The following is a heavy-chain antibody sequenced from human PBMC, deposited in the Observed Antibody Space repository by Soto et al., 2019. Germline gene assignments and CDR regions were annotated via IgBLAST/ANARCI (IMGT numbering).Heavy chain of an antibody. J-gene: IGHJ3*02. V-gene: IGHV3-30-3*01. D-gene: IGHD3-16*01. Sequence: VGSLRLSGAASGFTFSSYAMHWVRQAPGKGLEWVAVISYDGSNKYYADSVKGRFTISRDSSKNTLYLQMNSLRAEGTAVYYCARSRGVLGGNDAFDIWGQGTMVT. CDR1: GFTFSSYA. CDR3: ARSRGVLGGNDAFDI. CDR2: ISYDGSNK.